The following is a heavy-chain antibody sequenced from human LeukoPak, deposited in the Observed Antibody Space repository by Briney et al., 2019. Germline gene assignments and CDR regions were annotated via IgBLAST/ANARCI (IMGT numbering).Heavy chain of an antibody. Sequence: ASVKVSCKASGYTFNDYYLHWVRQAPGQGLEWMGWINPNNGGIKYAQKFQSRVTMTRDTSISTAYMELSSLKSDDTAVYYCATDCGGDCYLRYWGQGTLVTVSS. CDR2: INPNNGGI. CDR1: GYTFNDYY. J-gene: IGHJ4*02. D-gene: IGHD2-21*02. V-gene: IGHV1-2*02. CDR3: ATDCGGDCYLRY.